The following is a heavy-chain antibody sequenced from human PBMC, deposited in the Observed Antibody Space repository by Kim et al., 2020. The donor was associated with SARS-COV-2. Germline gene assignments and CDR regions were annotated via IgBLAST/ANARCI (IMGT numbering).Heavy chain of an antibody. V-gene: IGHV4-39*01. CDR2: IYYSGST. J-gene: IGHJ4*02. CDR3: ASLVYSSSWYVLDY. D-gene: IGHD6-13*01. Sequence: SETLSLTCTVSGGSISSSSYYWGWIRQPPGKGLEWIGSIYYSGSTYYNPTLKSRVTISVDTSKNQFSLKLSSVTAADTAVYYCASLVYSSSWYVLDYWGQGTLVTVSS. CDR1: GGSISSSSYY.